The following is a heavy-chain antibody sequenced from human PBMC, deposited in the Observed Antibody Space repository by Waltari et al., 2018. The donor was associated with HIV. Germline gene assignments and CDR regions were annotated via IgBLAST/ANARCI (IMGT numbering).Heavy chain of an antibody. V-gene: IGHV3-30-3*01. D-gene: IGHD6-19*01. CDR2: ISYDGSNK. J-gene: IGHJ4*02. Sequence: QVQLVESGGGVVQPGRSLRLSCAASGFTFRTYAMHCVRQAPGKGLEWVAVISYDGSNKYYADSVKGRFTISRDNSKNTLYLQMNSLRAEDTAVYYCASPDQEAVASFDYWGQGTLVTVSS. CDR3: ASPDQEAVASFDY. CDR1: GFTFRTYA.